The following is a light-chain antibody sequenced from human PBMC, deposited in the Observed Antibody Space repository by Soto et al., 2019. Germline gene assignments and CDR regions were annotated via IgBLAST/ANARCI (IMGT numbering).Light chain of an antibody. CDR3: ETWDSDTVV. CDR2: LEGSGNY. CDR1: SGHSSFI. V-gene: IGLV4-60*02. J-gene: IGLJ7*01. Sequence: QLALTQSSSASASLGSSVKLTCTLSSGHSSFIIEWHQQQPGKAPRYLMKLEGSGNYNKGSGVPDRFSGSSSGADRYLTISNLQFEDEADYYCETWDSDTVVFGGGTQLTVL.